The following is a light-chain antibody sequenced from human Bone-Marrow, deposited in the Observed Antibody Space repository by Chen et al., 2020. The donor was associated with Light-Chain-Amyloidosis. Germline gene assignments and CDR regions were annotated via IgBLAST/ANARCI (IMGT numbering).Light chain of an antibody. CDR2: DDS. J-gene: IGLJ3*02. CDR3: QVWDRSSDRPV. V-gene: IGLV3-21*02. Sequence: SYVLTQPSSVSVAPGQMATIACGGNNIGSTSVHWYQQTPGQAPLLVVYDDSDQPSGIPERLSGSNSGNTATLTISRVEAGDEADYYFQVWDRSSDRPVFGGGTKLTVL. CDR1: NIGSTS.